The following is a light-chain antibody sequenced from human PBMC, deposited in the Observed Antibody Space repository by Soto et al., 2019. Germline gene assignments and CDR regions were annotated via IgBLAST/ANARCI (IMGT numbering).Light chain of an antibody. CDR3: SSYTRSSTLYVV. J-gene: IGLJ2*01. CDR1: SSDDGGYNY. Sequence: QSARTQPASVSGSPGQSITISCTGTSSDDGGYNYVSWYQQHPGKAPKLMIYDVSNRPSGVSNRFSGSKSGNTASLTISGLQAEDEADYYCSSYTRSSTLYVVFAGGTKLTVL. CDR2: DVS. V-gene: IGLV2-14*01.